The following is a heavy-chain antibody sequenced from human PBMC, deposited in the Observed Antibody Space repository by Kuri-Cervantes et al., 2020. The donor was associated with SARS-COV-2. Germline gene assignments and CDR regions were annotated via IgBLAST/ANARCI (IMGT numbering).Heavy chain of an antibody. Sequence: SETLSLTCAVYGGSSSGYYWSWIRQPPGKGLEWIGEINHSGSTNHNPSLKSRVTISVDTSKNQFSLKLSSVTAADTAVYYCARETMYCSSTSCYPPWFDPWGQGTLVTVSS. CDR2: INHSGST. D-gene: IGHD2-2*01. J-gene: IGHJ5*02. V-gene: IGHV4-34*01. CDR3: ARETMYCSSTSCYPPWFDP. CDR1: GGSSSGYY.